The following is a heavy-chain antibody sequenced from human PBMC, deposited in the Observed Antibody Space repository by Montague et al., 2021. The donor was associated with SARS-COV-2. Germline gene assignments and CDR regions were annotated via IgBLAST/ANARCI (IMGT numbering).Heavy chain of an antibody. CDR1: GFTFILSA. V-gene: IGHV3-30*04. D-gene: IGHD3-16*01. Sequence: SLRLSCAASGFTFILSAMHWVRQAPGKGLDFFAVISYDGSNKYYADCVQGRFTISRDNSKNTLYLQMNSLRAEDTAVYYCARDRDDYIWGSYENFDYWGQGTLVTVSS. CDR3: ARDRDDYIWGSYENFDY. J-gene: IGHJ4*02. CDR2: ISYDGSNK.